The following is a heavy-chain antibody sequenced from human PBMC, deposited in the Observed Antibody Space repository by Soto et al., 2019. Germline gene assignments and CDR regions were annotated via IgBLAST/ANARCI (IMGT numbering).Heavy chain of an antibody. CDR3: AKEDTSSGSLDY. J-gene: IGHJ4*02. CDR2: INPSGGGT. D-gene: IGHD6-19*01. Sequence: ASVKVSCKASGYTFTSHYIHWVRQAPGQGLEWMGIINPSGGGTSYAQKFQGRVTMTRDTSTSTLYLQMKSLRAEDSASYYCAKEDTSSGSLDYWGQGALVTVSS. CDR1: GYTFTSHY. V-gene: IGHV1-46*01.